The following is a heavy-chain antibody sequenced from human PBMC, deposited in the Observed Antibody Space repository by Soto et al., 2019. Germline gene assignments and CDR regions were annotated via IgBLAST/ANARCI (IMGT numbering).Heavy chain of an antibody. D-gene: IGHD3-10*01. CDR2: IIPILAIP. V-gene: IGHV1-69*02. Sequence: GASVKVSCKASGGTFSRYTITWVRQAPGQGLEWMGRIIPILAIPNYAQKFQGRVTITADKSTSTAYMELSSLRSEDTAVYYSATPDYNDNRSPSPFGGVDVWGQGTTVTVSS. CDR3: ATPDYNDNRSPSPFGGVDV. J-gene: IGHJ6*02. CDR1: GGTFSRYT.